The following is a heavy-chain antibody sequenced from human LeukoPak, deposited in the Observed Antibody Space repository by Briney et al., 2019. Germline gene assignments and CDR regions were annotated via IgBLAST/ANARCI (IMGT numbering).Heavy chain of an antibody. CDR2: ISYDGSNK. D-gene: IGHD4-11*01. Sequence: GRSLGLSCAASGFTFSSYAVHWVRLAPGKGLEWVAVISYDGSNKYYADSVKGRFTISRDNSKNTLYLQMNSLRAEDTAVYYCAREGYSNYLGNFQHWGQGTLVTVSS. CDR1: GFTFSSYA. J-gene: IGHJ1*01. V-gene: IGHV3-30-3*01. CDR3: AREGYSNYLGNFQH.